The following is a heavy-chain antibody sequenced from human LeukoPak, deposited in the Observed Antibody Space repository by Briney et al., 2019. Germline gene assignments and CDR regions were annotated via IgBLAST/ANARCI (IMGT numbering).Heavy chain of an antibody. CDR3: ARCGTYYDFWSGYYYFDY. CDR2: ISAYNGNT. CDR1: GYTFTSYG. Sequence: ASVKVSCKASGYTFTSYGISWVRQAPGQGLEWMGWISAYNGNTNYAQKLQGRVTMTTDTSTSTAYMELRSLRSDDTAVYYCARCGTYYDFWSGYYYFDYWGQGTLVTVSS. J-gene: IGHJ4*02. D-gene: IGHD3-3*01. V-gene: IGHV1-18*01.